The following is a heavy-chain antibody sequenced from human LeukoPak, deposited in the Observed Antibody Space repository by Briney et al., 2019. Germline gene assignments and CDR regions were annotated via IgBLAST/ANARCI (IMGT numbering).Heavy chain of an antibody. CDR2: ISASGGST. CDR1: GFTFSTHA. J-gene: IGHJ3*02. CDR3: GGDRSGAFDI. Sequence: GGSLRLSCAASGFTFSTHAMSWVRQAPGKGLEWVSDISASGGSTYYADSVKGRFTVSRDNSKNTLYLQMNSLRAEDTAVYYCGGDRSGAFDIWGQGTMVTVSS. V-gene: IGHV3-23*01. D-gene: IGHD2-21*02.